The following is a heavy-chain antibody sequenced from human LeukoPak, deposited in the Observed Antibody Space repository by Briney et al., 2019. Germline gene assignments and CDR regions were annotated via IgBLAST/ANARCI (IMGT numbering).Heavy chain of an antibody. Sequence: GGSLRLSCAASGFTFSSYSMNWVRQAPGKGLEWVSSISSSSSYIYYADSVKGRFTISRDNAKNSLYLQMNNLRAEDTAVYYCAKDRETYEYTFDYWGQGTLVTVSS. CDR1: GFTFSSYS. D-gene: IGHD6-6*01. CDR2: ISSSSSYI. CDR3: AKDRETYEYTFDY. V-gene: IGHV3-21*01. J-gene: IGHJ4*02.